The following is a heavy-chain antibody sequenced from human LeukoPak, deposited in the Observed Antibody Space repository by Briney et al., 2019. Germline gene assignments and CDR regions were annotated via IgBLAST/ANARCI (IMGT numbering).Heavy chain of an antibody. D-gene: IGHD5-12*01. CDR1: GFTFSSYA. CDR3: AKEAGYSGYDYPDY. Sequence: SGGSLRLSCAPSGFTFSSYAMSWVRQAPGKGLEWVSAISGSGYSTYYADSVKGRFTISRDNSKNTLYLQMNSLRAEDTAVYYCAKEAGYSGYDYPDYWGQGTPVTVSS. J-gene: IGHJ4*02. CDR2: ISGSGYST. V-gene: IGHV3-23*01.